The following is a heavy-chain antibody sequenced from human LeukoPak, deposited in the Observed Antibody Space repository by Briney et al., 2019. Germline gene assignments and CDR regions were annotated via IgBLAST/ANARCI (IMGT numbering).Heavy chain of an antibody. Sequence: GGSLRLSCVVSGVSLSDYDIHWVRQTPGKGLEWVAFIFSNGRNKYYADSVKGRFTISRDTSKNTLYLQMNSLRAEDTAVYYCAKGMGDYGDQPTDYWGQGTLVTVSS. V-gene: IGHV3-30*02. CDR1: GVSLSDYD. D-gene: IGHD4-17*01. CDR3: AKGMGDYGDQPTDY. CDR2: IFSNGRNK. J-gene: IGHJ4*02.